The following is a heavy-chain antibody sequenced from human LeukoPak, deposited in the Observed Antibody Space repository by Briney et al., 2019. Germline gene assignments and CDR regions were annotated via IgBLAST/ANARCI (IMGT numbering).Heavy chain of an antibody. D-gene: IGHD1-14*01. CDR1: GFTVSNNY. J-gene: IGHJ3*02. CDR3: VRKNRDFHAAFDI. Sequence: PGGSPRLSCAASGFTVSNNYMSWVRQAPGKGLEWVSISYSDSNTNYADSVKGRFTISRDTSQNTLSLQMNSLRAEDTAVYYCVRKNRDFHAAFDIWGQGTVVTVSS. V-gene: IGHV3-53*01. CDR2: SYSDSNT.